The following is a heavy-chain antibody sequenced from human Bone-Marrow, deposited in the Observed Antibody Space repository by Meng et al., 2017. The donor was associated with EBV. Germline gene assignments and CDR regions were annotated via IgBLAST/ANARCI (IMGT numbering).Heavy chain of an antibody. CDR2: LIPMSDAP. CDR3: ASESGRGFTPDY. Sequence: VKWVQSGAEGKKPGSSVKVSCKTSGGTFRSDAVSWVRQAPGQGLEWMGGLIPMSDAPYYAQKFQDRVTITADESTSTHYMDLSGLRSEDTAVYYCASESGRGFTPDYWGQGTLVTVSS. CDR1: GGTFRSDA. J-gene: IGHJ4*02. D-gene: IGHD3-10*01. V-gene: IGHV1-69*01.